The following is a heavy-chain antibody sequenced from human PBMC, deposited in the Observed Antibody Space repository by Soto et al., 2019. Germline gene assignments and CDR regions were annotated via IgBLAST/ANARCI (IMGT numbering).Heavy chain of an antibody. Sequence: PSETLSLTCTVSGGSVSSGSYYWSWIRQPPGKGLEWIGYIYYSGSTNYNPSLKSRVTISVDTSKNQFSLKLSSVTAADTAVYYCARTQYGDYVAFDYWGQGTLVTSPQ. V-gene: IGHV4-61*01. CDR3: ARTQYGDYVAFDY. J-gene: IGHJ4*02. D-gene: IGHD4-17*01. CDR1: GGSVSSGSYY. CDR2: IYYSGST.